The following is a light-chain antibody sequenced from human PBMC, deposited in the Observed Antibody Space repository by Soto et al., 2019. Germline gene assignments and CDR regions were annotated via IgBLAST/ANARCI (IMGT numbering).Light chain of an antibody. CDR2: SAS. CDR1: QPISSW. V-gene: IGKV1-12*01. J-gene: IGKJ4*01. CDR3: QQASSFPLT. Sequence: IQMTQSPSSVSASVGDRVTLTCRASQPISSWLAWYQQKPGQPPNLLIYSASTLRSGVPSRFSGSVSGTLFTLTITNLQPEDFATYYCQQASSFPLTFGGGTKVEV.